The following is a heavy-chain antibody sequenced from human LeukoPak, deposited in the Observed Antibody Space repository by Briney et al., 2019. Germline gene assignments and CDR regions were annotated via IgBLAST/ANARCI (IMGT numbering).Heavy chain of an antibody. D-gene: IGHD5-18*01. Sequence: HPGGSLRLSCAASGFTFSTYAMTWVRQPPGKGLEWVSTISSSDDGTYYADPVKGRFTVSRDNSKNTLYLQMNSLRAEDTALYYCAKETMKYIYGPGAFDIWGQGTLVTVSS. CDR2: ISSSDDGT. CDR1: GFTFSTYA. J-gene: IGHJ3*02. CDR3: AKETMKYIYGPGAFDI. V-gene: IGHV3-23*01.